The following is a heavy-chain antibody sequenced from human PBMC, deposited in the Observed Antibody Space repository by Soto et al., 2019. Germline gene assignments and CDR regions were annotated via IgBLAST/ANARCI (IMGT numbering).Heavy chain of an antibody. CDR1: GGTFSNDI. V-gene: IGHV1-69*08. Sequence: SVKVSCKTSGGTFSNDIITWVRQAPGQGLEWMGRIIPLLGTTNYAQKFQGRVTITADKSTGTAYMELNSLRSEDTAVYYCVRDSPIGSTFSGYDGIDDRGQGTLVTVSS. CDR2: IIPLLGTT. J-gene: IGHJ4*02. D-gene: IGHD5-12*01. CDR3: VRDSPIGSTFSGYDGIDD.